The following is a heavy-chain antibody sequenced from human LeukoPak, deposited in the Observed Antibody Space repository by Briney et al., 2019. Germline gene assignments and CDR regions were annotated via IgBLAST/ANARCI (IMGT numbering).Heavy chain of an antibody. CDR3: ARGGGKYYYGSGSFFDYYYYGMDV. D-gene: IGHD3-10*01. Sequence: PGGSLRLSCAASGFTVGSNYMSWVRQAPGKGLEWVSVIYSGGSTYYADSVKGRFTISRHNSKNTLYLQMNSLRAEDTAVYYRARGGGKYYYGSGSFFDYYYYGMDVWGQGTTVTVSS. J-gene: IGHJ6*02. V-gene: IGHV3-53*04. CDR2: IYSGGST. CDR1: GFTVGSNY.